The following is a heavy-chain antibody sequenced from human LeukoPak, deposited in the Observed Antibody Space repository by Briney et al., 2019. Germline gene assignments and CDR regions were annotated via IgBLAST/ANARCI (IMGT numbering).Heavy chain of an antibody. V-gene: IGHV3-49*04. CDR3: TRVIGGYDILTGYSLY. CDR1: GFTFGDYA. CDR2: IRSKAYGGTT. J-gene: IGHJ4*02. D-gene: IGHD3-9*01. Sequence: PGRSLRLSCTASGFTFGDYAMSWVRQAPGKGLEWVGFIRSKAYGGTTEYAASVKGRFTISRDDSKSIAYLQMNSLKTEDTAAYYCTRVIGGYDILTGYSLYWGQGTLVTVSS.